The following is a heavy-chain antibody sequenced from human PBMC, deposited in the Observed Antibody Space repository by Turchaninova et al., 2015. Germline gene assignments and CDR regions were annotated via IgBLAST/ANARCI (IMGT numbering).Heavy chain of an antibody. Sequence: QLQLQESGPGLVKPSETLSLTCTVSGGSISSSDYYWGWIRQPPGKGLGWIGNIYYCGSTYCNPALKSRVTISVDTSKNQFSLKLSSVTAADTAVYDCARVNEEFGDPTGYFDLWGRGTLVTVSS. J-gene: IGHJ2*01. CDR3: ARVNEEFGDPTGYFDL. D-gene: IGHD3-10*01. V-gene: IGHV4-39*07. CDR1: GGSISSSDYY. CDR2: IYYCGST.